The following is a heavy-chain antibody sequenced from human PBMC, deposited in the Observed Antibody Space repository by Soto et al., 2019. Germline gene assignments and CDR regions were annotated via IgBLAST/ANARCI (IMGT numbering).Heavy chain of an antibody. D-gene: IGHD7-27*01. J-gene: IGHJ4*02. CDR3: ARKTWTSRTGLPFDY. CDR1: GGSFSVYY. V-gene: IGHV4-34*01. Sequence: SETLSLTCAVYGGSFSVYYWSWIRQPPGKGLEWIGEINHSGSTNYNPSLKSRVTISVDTSKNQFSLKLSSVTAADTAVYYCARKTWTSRTGLPFDYWGQGTLVTVSS. CDR2: INHSGST.